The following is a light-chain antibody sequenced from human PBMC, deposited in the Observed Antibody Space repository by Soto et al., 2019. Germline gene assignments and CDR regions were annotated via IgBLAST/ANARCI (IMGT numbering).Light chain of an antibody. CDR2: KDS. J-gene: IGLJ1*01. CDR1: ALPKQY. V-gene: IGLV3-25*03. CDR3: QSADSSGTSIPYV. Sequence: SYELTQPPSVSVSPGQTARITCSGDALPKQYAYWYQQKPGQAPVLVIYKDSERPSGIPERFSGSSSGTTVTLTISGVQAEDEADYYCQSADSSGTSIPYVFGTGTKLTVL.